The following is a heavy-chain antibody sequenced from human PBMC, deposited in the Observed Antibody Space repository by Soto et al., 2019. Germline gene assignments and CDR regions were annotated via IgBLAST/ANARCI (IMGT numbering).Heavy chain of an antibody. CDR1: GYTFTSYA. V-gene: IGHV1-3*05. D-gene: IGHD2-21*02. CDR2: INARNGNT. Sequence: QVQLVQSGAEEKKPGASVKVSCKASGYTFTSYAMHWVRQAPGQRLEWMGWINARNGNTKYSQNFQGRVTITRDTSASTAYMELSSLRSEDTAVYYCARSIVVVTALDYWGQGTLVTVSS. CDR3: ARSIVVVTALDY. J-gene: IGHJ4*02.